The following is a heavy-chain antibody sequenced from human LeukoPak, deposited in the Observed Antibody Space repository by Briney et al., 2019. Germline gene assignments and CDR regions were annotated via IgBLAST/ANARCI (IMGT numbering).Heavy chain of an antibody. V-gene: IGHV1-18*01. CDR1: GGTFSSYA. CDR2: ISAYNGNT. D-gene: IGHD3-22*01. J-gene: IGHJ4*02. Sequence: ASVKVSCKASGGTFSSYAISWVRQAPGQGLEWMGWISAYNGNTNYAQKLQGRVTMTTDTSTSTAYMELRSLRSDDTAVYYCARDHYYDSSGYYYALYYFDYWGQGTLVTVSS. CDR3: ARDHYYDSSGYYYALYYFDY.